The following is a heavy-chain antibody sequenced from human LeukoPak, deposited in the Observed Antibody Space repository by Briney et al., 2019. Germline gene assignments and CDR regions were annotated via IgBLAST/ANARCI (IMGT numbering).Heavy chain of an antibody. J-gene: IGHJ5*02. D-gene: IGHD3-22*01. CDR2: IYYSGST. V-gene: IGHV4-39*07. CDR3: ARDVSGYAWFDP. Sequence: SETLSLTCTVSDGSINSGDYYWVWIRQPPGKGLEWIGSIYYSGSTSYNPSLKSRVTMTVDTSKSQFSLKLSSVTAADTAVYYCARDVSGYAWFDPWGQGTLVTVSS. CDR1: DGSINSGDYY.